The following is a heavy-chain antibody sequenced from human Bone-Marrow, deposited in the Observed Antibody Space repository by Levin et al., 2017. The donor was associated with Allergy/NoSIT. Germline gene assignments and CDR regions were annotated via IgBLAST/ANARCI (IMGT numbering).Heavy chain of an antibody. J-gene: IGHJ4*02. D-gene: IGHD1-26*01. CDR3: AKAIVGTTGGVFDF. V-gene: IGHV3-30*18. CDR1: GFTFSNYG. CDR2: VSHDESNK. Sequence: GGSLRLSCAASGFTFSNYGMHWVRQAPGKGLEWVAVVSHDESNKYYGDSVKGRFTISRDNSNNTVHLHMNSLRAEDTAVYYCAKAIVGTTGGVFDFWGQGTLVTVSS.